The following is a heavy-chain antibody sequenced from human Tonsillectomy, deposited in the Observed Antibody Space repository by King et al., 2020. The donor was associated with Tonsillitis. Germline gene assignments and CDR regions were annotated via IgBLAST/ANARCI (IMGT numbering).Heavy chain of an antibody. CDR1: GYTFTDYY. J-gene: IGHJ3*02. CDR2: VDPQDGET. D-gene: IGHD4-23*01. CDR3: ATENGGKLPPRTDAFDI. Sequence: QLVQSGAEVKKPGATVKISCKVSGYTFTDYYMHWVQQAPGKGLEWMGLVDPQDGETRYAENFQGRITITADTSTDTVYMGLSSLRSDDTAVYYCATENGGKLPPRTDAFDIWGQGTMVTVS. V-gene: IGHV1-69-2*01.